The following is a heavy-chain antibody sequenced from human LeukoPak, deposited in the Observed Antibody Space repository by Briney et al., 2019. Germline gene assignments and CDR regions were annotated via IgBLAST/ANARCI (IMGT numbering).Heavy chain of an antibody. V-gene: IGHV3-23*01. CDR1: GFTFSSYA. J-gene: IGHJ5*02. Sequence: GGSLRLSCAASGFTFSSYAMSWVRQAPGKGLEWVSAISGNGGSTYYADSVKGRFTISRDNSKNTLYLQMNSLRAADTAVYYCAKGVKQQLVINWFDPWGQGTLVTVSS. CDR3: AKGVKQQLVINWFDP. D-gene: IGHD6-13*01. CDR2: ISGNGGST.